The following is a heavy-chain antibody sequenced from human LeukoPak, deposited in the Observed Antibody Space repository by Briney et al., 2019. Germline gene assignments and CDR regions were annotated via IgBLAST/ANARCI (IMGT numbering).Heavy chain of an antibody. CDR2: IYHSGST. D-gene: IGHD6-19*01. Sequence: SETLSLTCAVSGYSISSGYYWGWIRQPPGKGLEWIGSIYHSGSTYYNPSLKSRVTISVDTSKNQFSLTLSSVTAADTAVYYCARQGPRIAVAVEIPFDYWGQGTLVTVSS. V-gene: IGHV4-38-2*01. CDR1: GYSISSGYY. CDR3: ARQGPRIAVAVEIPFDY. J-gene: IGHJ4*02.